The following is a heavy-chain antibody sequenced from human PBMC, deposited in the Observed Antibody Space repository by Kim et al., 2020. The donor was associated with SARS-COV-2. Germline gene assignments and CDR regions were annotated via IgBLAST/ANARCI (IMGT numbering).Heavy chain of an antibody. CDR3: AHRQRIAVAGYYYYYMDV. J-gene: IGHJ6*03. Sequence: SGPTLVKPTQTLTLTCTFSGFSLSTSGVGMGWIRQPPGKALEWLALIYWDDDKRYSPSLKSRLTITKDTSKNQVVLTMTNMDPVDTATYYCAHRQRIAVAGYYYYYMDVWGKGTTVTVSS. CDR2: IYWDDDK. D-gene: IGHD6-19*01. V-gene: IGHV2-5*02. CDR1: GFSLSTSGVG.